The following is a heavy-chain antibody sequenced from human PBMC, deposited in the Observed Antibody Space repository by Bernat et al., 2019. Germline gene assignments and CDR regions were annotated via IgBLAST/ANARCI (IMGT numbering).Heavy chain of an antibody. CDR2: IQHSGST. CDR1: GDSISSSYW. V-gene: IGHV4-4*02. Sequence: QVQLQESGPGLVKPSGTLSLTCAVSGDSISSSYWWSWVRQPPGKGLEWIGEIQHSGSTNYNPSLKSRVTISVDKSKNQFSLKLTSVTAADTAVYYCATPWRAAFYYGSSGYYGWDPFDSWGQGTMVTVSS. D-gene: IGHD3-22*01. J-gene: IGHJ3*02. CDR3: ATPWRAAFYYGSSGYYGWDPFDS.